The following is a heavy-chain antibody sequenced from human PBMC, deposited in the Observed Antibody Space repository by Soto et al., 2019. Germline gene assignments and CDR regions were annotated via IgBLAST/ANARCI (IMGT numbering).Heavy chain of an antibody. J-gene: IGHJ4*02. Sequence: QVQLVESGGGVVQPGRSLTLSCAASEFTFSSYGIRWVRQAPGKGLEWVAVISYDGSKKQYADSVKGRFTISRDNSKNSLHLQMNSLRAEDTAVYYCAKDTYYHDTTGYYVFDYWGQGTLVTVSS. CDR2: ISYDGSKK. V-gene: IGHV3-30*18. CDR3: AKDTYYHDTTGYYVFDY. CDR1: EFTFSSYG. D-gene: IGHD3-22*01.